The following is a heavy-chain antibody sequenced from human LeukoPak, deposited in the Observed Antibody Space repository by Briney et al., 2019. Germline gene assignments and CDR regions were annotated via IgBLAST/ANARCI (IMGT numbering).Heavy chain of an antibody. Sequence: SQTLSLTCTVSGGSISSGDYYWSWIRQPPGKGLEWIGYIYYSESTYYNPSLKSRVTISVDTSKNQFSLKLSSVTAADTAVYYCAREAVGMAAAGIDYWGQGTLVTVSS. D-gene: IGHD6-13*01. CDR3: AREAVGMAAAGIDY. CDR1: GGSISSGDYY. CDR2: IYYSEST. J-gene: IGHJ4*02. V-gene: IGHV4-30-4*01.